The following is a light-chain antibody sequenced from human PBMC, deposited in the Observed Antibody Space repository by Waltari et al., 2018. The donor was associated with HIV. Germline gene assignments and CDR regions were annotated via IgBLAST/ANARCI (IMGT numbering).Light chain of an antibody. Sequence: DIQMTQSPSSLSASLGDRVTITCRASQTINNRLNWYQQEPGKAPKLLIYAASSLQSGVPSRFSGSGSETDFTLTISSLQPEDFATYYCQQSYGTPPYTFGQGTKLEIK. CDR1: QTINNR. CDR3: QQSYGTPPYT. J-gene: IGKJ2*01. V-gene: IGKV1-39*01. CDR2: AAS.